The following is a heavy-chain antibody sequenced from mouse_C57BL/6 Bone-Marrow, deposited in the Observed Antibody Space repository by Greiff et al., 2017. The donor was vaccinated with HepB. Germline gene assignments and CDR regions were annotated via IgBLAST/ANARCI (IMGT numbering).Heavy chain of an antibody. J-gene: IGHJ2*01. CDR2: IYPGGGYT. CDR1: GYTFTNYW. CDR3: ARCGLRRGGYFDY. D-gene: IGHD2-4*01. V-gene: IGHV1-63*01. Sequence: QVQLQQSGAELVRPGTSVKMFCKASGYTFTNYWIGWAKQRPGHGLEWIGDIYPGGGYTNYNEKFKGKATLTADKSSSTAYMQFSSLTSEDSAIYYSARCGLRRGGYFDYWGQGTTLTVSS.